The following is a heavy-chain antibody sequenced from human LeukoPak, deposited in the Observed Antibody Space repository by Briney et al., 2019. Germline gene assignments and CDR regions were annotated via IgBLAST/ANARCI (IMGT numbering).Heavy chain of an antibody. V-gene: IGHV3-73*01. Sequence: GGSLRLSCAASGFTFSGSAMHWVRQASGKGLEWVGRIRSKANSYATAYAASVKGRFTISRDNSKNTLYLQMNSLRAEDTAVYYCAKATYYFDTSGSYRGGNFDYWGQGTLVTVSS. CDR1: GFTFSGSA. CDR2: IRSKANSYAT. J-gene: IGHJ4*02. CDR3: AKATYYFDTSGSYRGGNFDY. D-gene: IGHD3-22*01.